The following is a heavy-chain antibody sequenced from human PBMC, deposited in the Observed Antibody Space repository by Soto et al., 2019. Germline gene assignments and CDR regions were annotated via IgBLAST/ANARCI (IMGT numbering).Heavy chain of an antibody. CDR2: INPSGGST. V-gene: IGHV1-46*01. D-gene: IGHD2-21*02. J-gene: IGHJ4*02. Sequence: QVQLVQSGAEVKKPGASVKVSCKASGYTFTSYYMHWVRQAPGQGLEWMGIINPSGGSTSYAQKCQGRVTMSRDTSTSTVYIELSSLRSEDTAVYYCARDQSLRGVVTATPSDYWGQGTRVTVSS. CDR3: ARDQSLRGVVTATPSDY. CDR1: GYTFTSYY.